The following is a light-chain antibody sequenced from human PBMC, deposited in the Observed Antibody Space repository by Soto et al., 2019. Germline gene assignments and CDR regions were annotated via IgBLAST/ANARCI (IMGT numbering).Light chain of an antibody. CDR2: DVR. J-gene: IGLJ1*01. CDR3: SSYTSSSTLDV. Sequence: QSVLTQPASVSGSPGQSITISCTGTSSDVGGYNYVSWYQQHPGKAPKLMIYDVRNRPSGVSNRFSGSKSGNTASLTISGLQAEDEADYYCSSYTSSSTLDVSGTGTKLTVL. V-gene: IGLV2-14*01. CDR1: SSDVGGYNY.